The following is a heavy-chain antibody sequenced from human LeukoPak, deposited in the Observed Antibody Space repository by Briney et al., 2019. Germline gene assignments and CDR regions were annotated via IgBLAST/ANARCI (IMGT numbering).Heavy chain of an antibody. D-gene: IGHD2-2*02. CDR3: ARDLRLYGHPSLC. CDR1: GFTFSSYG. Sequence: PGGSLRLSCAASGFTFSSYGMHWVRQAPGKGLEWVAFIRYDGSNKYYADSVKGRFTISRDNSKNSLYLQMNSLRAEDTAVYYCARDLRLYGHPSLCWGQGTLVTVSS. CDR2: IRYDGSNK. J-gene: IGHJ4*02. V-gene: IGHV3-30*02.